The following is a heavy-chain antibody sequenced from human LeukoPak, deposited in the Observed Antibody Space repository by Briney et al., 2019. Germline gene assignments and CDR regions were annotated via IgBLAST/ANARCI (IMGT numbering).Heavy chain of an antibody. CDR3: AKGPAGYSYSTGYYYGMDV. CDR2: ISYDGSNK. Sequence: GGSLRLSCAASGFTFSSYGMHWVRQAPGKGLEWVAVISYDGSNKYYADSVKGRFTISRDNSKNTLYLQMNSLRAEDTAVYYCAKGPAGYSYSTGYYYGMDVWGQGTTVTVSS. CDR1: GFTFSSYG. D-gene: IGHD5-18*01. J-gene: IGHJ6*02. V-gene: IGHV3-30*18.